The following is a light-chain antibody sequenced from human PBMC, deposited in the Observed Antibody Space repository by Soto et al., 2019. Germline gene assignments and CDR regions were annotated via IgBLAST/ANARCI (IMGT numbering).Light chain of an antibody. CDR2: EVS. V-gene: IGLV2-14*01. CDR3: SSYTRSSTRV. J-gene: IGLJ2*01. Sequence: QSALTQPASMSGFPGQSITISCTGTSSDVGGYKYVSWHQQHPGKAPKLMIFEVSSRPSGVSNCFSGSKSGNTASLTISGLQPEDEGHYYCSSYTRSSTRVFGGGTKVTVL. CDR1: SSDVGGYKY.